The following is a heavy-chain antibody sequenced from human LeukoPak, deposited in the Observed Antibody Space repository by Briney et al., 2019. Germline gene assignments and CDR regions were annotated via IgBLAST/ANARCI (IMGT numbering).Heavy chain of an antibody. D-gene: IGHD1-26*01. CDR2: IRSKAYGGTT. V-gene: IGHV3-49*02. Sequence: VRQXPGKGLXWXXXIRSKAYGGTTEYAASVKGRFTISRDDSKSIAYLQMNSLKTEDTAVYYCTSLYSGSYYYFDYWGQGTLVTVSS. J-gene: IGHJ4*02. CDR3: TSLYSGSYYYFDY.